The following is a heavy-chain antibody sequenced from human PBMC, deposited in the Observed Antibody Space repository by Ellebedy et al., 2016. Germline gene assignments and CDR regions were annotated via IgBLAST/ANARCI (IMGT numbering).Heavy chain of an antibody. CDR1: GYSISSGYY. D-gene: IGHD6-19*01. CDR3: ARAKSVAEIHYFDF. V-gene: IGHV4-38-2*02. Sequence: SETLSLTCTVSGYSISSGYYWGWIRQTPGKGLQSIGNIYHTGNTYYNPSLKSRVTISVDTSKNQFSLNLTSVTAADTAVYYCARAKSVAEIHYFDFWGQGTLVAVSS. J-gene: IGHJ4*02. CDR2: IYHTGNT.